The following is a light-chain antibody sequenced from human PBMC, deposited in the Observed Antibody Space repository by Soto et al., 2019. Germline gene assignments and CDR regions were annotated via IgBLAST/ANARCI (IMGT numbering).Light chain of an antibody. Sequence: IQMTQAPSSLSASVGDRVNITCRASQGISNHLAWYQQQPGKAPRLLIDAASALQSGVPSRFSGSGSKREFTLTITNLQPEDVATYDCQRYDGVPLTFGGGTKVEIK. CDR2: AAS. J-gene: IGKJ4*01. CDR3: QRYDGVPLT. V-gene: IGKV1-27*01. CDR1: QGISNH.